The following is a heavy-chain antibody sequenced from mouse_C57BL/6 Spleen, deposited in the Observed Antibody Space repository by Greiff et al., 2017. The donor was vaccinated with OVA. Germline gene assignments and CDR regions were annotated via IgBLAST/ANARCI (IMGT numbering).Heavy chain of an antibody. CDR3: TRGYGSSLYFDY. CDR2: IDPETGGT. V-gene: IGHV1-15*01. J-gene: IGHJ2*01. CDR1: GYTFTDYE. Sequence: VQLQKSGAELVRPGASVTLSCKASGYTFTDYEMHWVKQTPVHGLEWIGAIDPETGGTAYNQKFKGKAILTADKSSSTAYMELRSLTSEDSAVYYCTRGYGSSLYFDYWGQGTTLTVSS. D-gene: IGHD1-1*01.